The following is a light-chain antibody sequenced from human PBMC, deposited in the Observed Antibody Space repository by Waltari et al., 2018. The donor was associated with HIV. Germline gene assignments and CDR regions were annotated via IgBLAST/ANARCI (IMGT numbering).Light chain of an antibody. CDR3: QQYTTSPYT. J-gene: IGKJ2*01. Sequence: EIVLTQSPGTLSLSPGERATLSCRASQSVYSRYLAWYQQKPGQAPRLLIYAASNRATGIPDRFSGSGSGTDFTLTISRLEPEDFEVYYCQQYTTSPYTFGQGTNLEIK. CDR1: QSVYSRY. V-gene: IGKV3-20*01. CDR2: AAS.